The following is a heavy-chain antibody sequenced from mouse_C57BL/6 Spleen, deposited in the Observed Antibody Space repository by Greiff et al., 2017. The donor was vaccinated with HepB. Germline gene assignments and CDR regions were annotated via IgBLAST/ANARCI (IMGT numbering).Heavy chain of an antibody. CDR1: GYTFTSYW. CDR2: IDPSDSYT. CDR3: ARSYYSNNGFDY. V-gene: IGHV1-50*01. Sequence: QVQLQQPGAELVKPGASVKLSCKASGYTFTSYWMQWVKQRPGQGLEWIGEIDPSDSYTNYNQKFKGKATLTVDTSSSTAYMQLSSLTSEDSAVYYCARSYYSNNGFDYWGQGTTLTVSS. J-gene: IGHJ2*01. D-gene: IGHD2-5*01.